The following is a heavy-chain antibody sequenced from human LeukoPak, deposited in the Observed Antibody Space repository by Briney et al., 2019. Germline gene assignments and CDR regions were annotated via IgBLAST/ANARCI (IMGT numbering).Heavy chain of an antibody. J-gene: IGHJ2*01. V-gene: IGHV3-21*01. D-gene: IGHD5/OR15-5a*01. CDR3: ARDLTSSIAAQTSRYFDL. CDR2: ISSSSSYI. CDR1: GFTFSSYS. Sequence: GGSLRLSCAASGFTFSSYSMNWVRRAPGKGLEWASSISSSSSYIYYADSVKGRFTISRVNAKNSLSLQMSSLRAEDTAVYYCARDLTSSIAAQTSRYFDLLGRGTLVTVSS.